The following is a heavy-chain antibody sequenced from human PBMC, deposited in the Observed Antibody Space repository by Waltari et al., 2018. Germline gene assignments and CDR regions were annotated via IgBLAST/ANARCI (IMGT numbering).Heavy chain of an antibody. Sequence: QVQLVESGGGLVKPGGSLRLSCVASGFTFTDHYMTWLRQAPGKGLDGLAEMSSSGTSIYYADLLKGRFTISRDNAKNSLYLQMTSRRAEDTALYFCARGNHYFDNWGQGTLVTVAS. CDR3: ARGNHYFDN. V-gene: IGHV3-11*04. CDR2: MSSSGTSI. J-gene: IGHJ4*02. CDR1: GFTFTDHY.